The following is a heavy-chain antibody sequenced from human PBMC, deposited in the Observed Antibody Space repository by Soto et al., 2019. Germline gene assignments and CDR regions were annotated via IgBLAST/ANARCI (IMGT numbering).Heavy chain of an antibody. CDR1: GFTFRGYS. D-gene: IGHD5-18*01. J-gene: IGHJ4*02. CDR2: ISGSSSTE. Sequence: EVLLVESGGGLVPPGGSLRLSCAASGFTFRGYSMNWVRQAPGKGLEWISYISGSSSTEYYADSVKGRFTISRDNARNSLYLQMNSLRDEDTAVYYCARVDTAMIDYWVQGTLVTVSS. CDR3: ARVDTAMIDY. V-gene: IGHV3-48*02.